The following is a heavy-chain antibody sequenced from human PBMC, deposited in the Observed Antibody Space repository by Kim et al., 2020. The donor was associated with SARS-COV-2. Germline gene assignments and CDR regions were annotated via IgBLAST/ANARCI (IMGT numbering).Heavy chain of an antibody. CDR1: GFTFSSYA. D-gene: IGHD1-1*01. CDR2: ISGSGGST. CDR3: AKDAMAGGWNPASFYYYYGMDV. Sequence: GGSLRLSCAASGFTFSSYAMSWVRQAPGKGLEWVSAISGSGGSTYYADSVKGRFTISRDNSKNTLYLQMNSLRAEDTAVYYCAKDAMAGGWNPASFYYYYGMDVWGRGTTVTVSS. V-gene: IGHV3-23*01. J-gene: IGHJ6*01.